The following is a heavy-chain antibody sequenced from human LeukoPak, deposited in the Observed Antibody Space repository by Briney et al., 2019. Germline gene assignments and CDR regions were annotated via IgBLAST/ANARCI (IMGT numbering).Heavy chain of an antibody. Sequence: GESLRLSCAASGFTVSDAWMSWVRQAPGKGLEWVGRIKRKTDGGTTDYAAPVKGRFTISRDDSKNTLYLQMNSLETEDTAVYYCTTAKTTPFDYWGQGTLVTVSS. V-gene: IGHV3-15*01. D-gene: IGHD2-15*01. J-gene: IGHJ4*02. CDR1: GFTVSDAW. CDR2: IKRKTDGGTT. CDR3: TTAKTTPFDY.